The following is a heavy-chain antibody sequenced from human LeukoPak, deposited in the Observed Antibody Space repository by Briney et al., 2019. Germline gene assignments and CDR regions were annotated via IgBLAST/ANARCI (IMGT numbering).Heavy chain of an antibody. J-gene: IGHJ4*02. Sequence: PSQTLSLTCTVSGGSICSGDYYWSWIRQPPGKGLEWIGYVYYSGSTYYNPSLKSRVTISVDTSKNQFSLKLSSVTAADTAVYYCARLIAVAGNRIDYWGQGTLVTVSS. CDR1: GGSICSGDYY. D-gene: IGHD6-19*01. CDR3: ARLIAVAGNRIDY. CDR2: VYYSGST. V-gene: IGHV4-30-4*08.